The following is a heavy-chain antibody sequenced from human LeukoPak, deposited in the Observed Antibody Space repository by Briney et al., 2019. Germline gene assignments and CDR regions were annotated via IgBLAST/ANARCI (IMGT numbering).Heavy chain of an antibody. CDR3: ARVGSAFGELGIPFDY. D-gene: IGHD3-10*01. CDR1: GGSISSYY. V-gene: IGHV4-4*07. J-gene: IGHJ4*02. Sequence: SETLSLTCTVSGGSISSYYWSWIRQPAGKGLEWIGRIYTSGSTNYNPSLKSRVTISVDTSKNQFSLKLSSVTAADTAVYYCARVGSAFGELGIPFDYWGQGTLVTVSS. CDR2: IYTSGST.